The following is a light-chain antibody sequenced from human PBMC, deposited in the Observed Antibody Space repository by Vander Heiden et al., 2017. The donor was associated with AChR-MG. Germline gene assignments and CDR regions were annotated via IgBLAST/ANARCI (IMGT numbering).Light chain of an antibody. V-gene: IGLV1-44*01. Sequence: QSVLTQPPSASGTPGQRVPISCSGSSANIGKNTVNWYQQLPGTAPKRLIYSNNQRPSGVPDRFFGSKSGSSASLAISGLQSEDEADYFCAAWHDSLNGQVFGGGTKLTVL. CDR1: SANIGKNT. J-gene: IGLJ3*02. CDR3: AAWHDSLNGQV. CDR2: SNN.